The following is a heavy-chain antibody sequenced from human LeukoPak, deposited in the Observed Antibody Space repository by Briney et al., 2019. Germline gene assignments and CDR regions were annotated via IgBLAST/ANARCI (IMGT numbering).Heavy chain of an antibody. V-gene: IGHV3-21*01. Sequence: GGSLRLSCAASGFTFSSYSMNWVRQAPGKGLEWVSSISSSSSYIYYADSVKGRFTISRDNAKNSLYLQMNSLRADDTAVYYCARGYCSGASCYSSDALDIWGQGTMVTVSS. J-gene: IGHJ3*02. CDR2: ISSSSSYI. D-gene: IGHD2-15*01. CDR1: GFTFSSYS. CDR3: ARGYCSGASCYSSDALDI.